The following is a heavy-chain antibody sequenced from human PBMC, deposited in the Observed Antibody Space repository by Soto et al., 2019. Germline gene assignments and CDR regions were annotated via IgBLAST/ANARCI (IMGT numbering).Heavy chain of an antibody. V-gene: IGHV1-18*01. CDR1: GYTFTSYG. Sequence: QVQLVQSGAEVKKPGASVKVSCKASGYTFTSYGISWVRQAPGQGLERMGWISAYNGNTNYAQKLQGRVTMTTDTSTSTAYMELRSLRSDDTAVYYCARVCRLESRRCVNRGDDFGYWGQGTLVTVSS. D-gene: IGHD2-2*01. CDR3: ARVCRLESRRCVNRGDDFGY. CDR2: ISAYNGNT. J-gene: IGHJ4*02.